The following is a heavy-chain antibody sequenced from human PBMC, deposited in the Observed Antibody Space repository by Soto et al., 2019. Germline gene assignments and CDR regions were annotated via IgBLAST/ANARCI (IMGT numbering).Heavy chain of an antibody. CDR2: ISTDNGNT. D-gene: IGHD3-9*01. V-gene: IGHV1-18*01. CDR3: ARDQVIKTLGVYSMSYYGMYV. Sequence: ASVKVSCKASGYTFTSSGISWVRQAPGQGLEWMGWISTDNGNTNYAQHLQGRVSMTTDTSTSTAYMDLRSLRSDDTAVYYCARDQVIKTLGVYSMSYYGMYVWGKGTTVTVSS. J-gene: IGHJ6*04. CDR1: GYTFTSSG.